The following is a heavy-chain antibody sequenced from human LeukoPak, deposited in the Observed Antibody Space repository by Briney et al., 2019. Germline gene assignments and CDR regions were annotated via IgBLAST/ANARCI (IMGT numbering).Heavy chain of an antibody. J-gene: IGHJ6*02. CDR2: IYYSGST. CDR3: ARDRVESSGYYYYYGMDV. V-gene: IGHV4-31*03. CDR1: GGSISSGGYY. Sequence: SETLSLTCTVSGGSISSGGYYWSWIRQHPGKGLEWIGYIYYSGSTYYNPSLKSRVTISLDRSKNQFSLKLSSVTAADTAVYYCARDRVESSGYYYYYGMDVWGQGTTVTVSS. D-gene: IGHD2-15*01.